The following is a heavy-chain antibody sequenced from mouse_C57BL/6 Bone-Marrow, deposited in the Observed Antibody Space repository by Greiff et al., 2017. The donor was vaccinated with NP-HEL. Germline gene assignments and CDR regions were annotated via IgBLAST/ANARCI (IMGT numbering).Heavy chain of an antibody. J-gene: IGHJ2*01. CDR1: GYTFTDYY. CDR3: ARRFITTVVADFDY. Sequence: EVQLQQSGPVLVKPGASVKMSCKASGYTFTDYYMNWVKQSHGKSLEWIGVINPYNGGTSYNQKFKGKATLTVDKSSSTAYMELNSLTSEDSAVYYCARRFITTVVADFDYWGQGTTLTVSS. V-gene: IGHV1-19*01. CDR2: INPYNGGT. D-gene: IGHD1-1*01.